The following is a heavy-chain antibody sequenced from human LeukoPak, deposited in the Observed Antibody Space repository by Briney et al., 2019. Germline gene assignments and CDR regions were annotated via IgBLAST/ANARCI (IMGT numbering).Heavy chain of an antibody. J-gene: IGHJ4*02. Sequence: GGSLRLSCTAWGFIFGDYAMSWVRQAPGKGLEWVGFIRSKVYGGTTECAASVKGRFTISRDDSKSIAYLQMNSLKTEDTAVYYCTRVGATTFDYWGQGTLVTVSS. D-gene: IGHD1-26*01. CDR3: TRVGATTFDY. V-gene: IGHV3-49*04. CDR2: IRSKVYGGTT. CDR1: GFIFGDYA.